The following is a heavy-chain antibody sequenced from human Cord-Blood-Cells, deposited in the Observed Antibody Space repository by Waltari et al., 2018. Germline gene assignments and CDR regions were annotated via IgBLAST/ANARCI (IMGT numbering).Heavy chain of an antibody. Sequence: EVQLVESGGGLVQPGGSLRLSCAASGFTFSSYWMSWVRQAPGKGLEWVANIKQDGSEKYYVDSLKGRFTISRDNAKNSLYLQMNSLRAEDTAVYYCASSPGLYYFYYWGQGTLVTVSS. CDR3: ASSPGLYYFYY. V-gene: IGHV3-7*01. CDR1: GFTFSSYW. CDR2: IKQDGSEK. J-gene: IGHJ4*02.